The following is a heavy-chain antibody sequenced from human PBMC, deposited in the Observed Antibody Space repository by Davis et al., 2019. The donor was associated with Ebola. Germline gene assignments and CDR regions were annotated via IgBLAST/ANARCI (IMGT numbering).Heavy chain of an antibody. CDR2: MSAYNGNT. V-gene: IGHV1-18*01. J-gene: IGHJ2*01. D-gene: IGHD2-2*03. Sequence: ASVKVSCKASGYTFTSYGISWLRQAPGQGLEWMGWMSAYNGNTNYAQKLQGRVTMTRDTSTSTAYMELGSLRSDDTAVYYCARDGSYWYFDLWGHGTLVTVSS. CDR3: ARDGSYWYFDL. CDR1: GYTFTSYG.